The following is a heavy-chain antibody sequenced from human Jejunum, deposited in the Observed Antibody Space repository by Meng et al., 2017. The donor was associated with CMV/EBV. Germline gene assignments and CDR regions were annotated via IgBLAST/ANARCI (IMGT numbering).Heavy chain of an antibody. V-gene: IGHV6-1*01. D-gene: IGHD2-2*01. Sequence: VSSNSATWNWIRQSPSGGLEWLGRTYYRLRWYNDYALSVKSRISVNADASKNQFSLQLNSVSPEDTAVYYCARDRGSSWYFDYWGQGTLVTVSS. J-gene: IGHJ4*02. CDR2: TYYRLRWYN. CDR3: ARDRGSSWYFDY. CDR1: VSSNSAT.